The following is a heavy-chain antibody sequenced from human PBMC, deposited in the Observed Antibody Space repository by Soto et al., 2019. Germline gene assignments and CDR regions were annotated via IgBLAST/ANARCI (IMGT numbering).Heavy chain of an antibody. V-gene: IGHV3-66*01. J-gene: IGHJ4*02. Sequence: EVQLVESGGGLVQPGGSLRLSCAASGFTVSRNYMTWVRQAPGEGPEWVSTIASGDRTYYGDSVKGRFTIYRDNSKNTLYLQMNSLRADDTAVYYCASGYCSGGSCYPAYWGQGTLVTVSS. CDR2: IASGDRT. CDR1: GFTVSRNY. D-gene: IGHD2-15*01. CDR3: ASGYCSGGSCYPAY.